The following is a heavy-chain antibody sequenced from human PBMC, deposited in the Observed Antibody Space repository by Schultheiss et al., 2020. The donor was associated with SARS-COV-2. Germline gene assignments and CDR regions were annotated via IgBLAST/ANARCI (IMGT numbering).Heavy chain of an antibody. CDR1: GFTFSSYA. CDR3: ARDKSLRITMISDY. D-gene: IGHD3-22*01. CDR2: ISSSSSYI. J-gene: IGHJ4*02. Sequence: GSLRLSCAASGFTFSSYAMSWVRQAPGKGLEWVSAISSSSSYIYYADSVKGRFTISRDNAKNSLYLQMNSLRAEDTAVYYCARDKSLRITMISDYWGQGTLVTVSS. V-gene: IGHV3-21*01.